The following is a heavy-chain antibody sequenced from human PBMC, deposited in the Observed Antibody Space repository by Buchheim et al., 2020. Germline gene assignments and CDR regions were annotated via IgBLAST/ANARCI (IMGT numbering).Heavy chain of an antibody. Sequence: QVQLQQWGAGLLKPSETLSLTCAAYSGSFSYSYWTWIRQPPGKGLEWIGEINNSGSTNYNPSLKSRVRISIDTSKKQFSLNLNSVTAADTAVYYCANRRYFSFDYWGQGTL. CDR2: INNSGST. J-gene: IGHJ4*02. V-gene: IGHV4-34*01. D-gene: IGHD3-9*01. CDR3: ANRRYFSFDY. CDR1: SGSFSYSY.